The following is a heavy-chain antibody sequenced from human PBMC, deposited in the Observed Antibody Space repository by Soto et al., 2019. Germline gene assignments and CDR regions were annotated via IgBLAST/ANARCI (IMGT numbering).Heavy chain of an antibody. V-gene: IGHV5-10-1*01. CDR3: GGEGFGMDV. CDR2: IDPSESYS. D-gene: IGHD2-21*01. CDR1: GLSFANYW. J-gene: IGHJ6*02. Sequence: GESVKISCTGSGLSFANYWINWVRQMPGKGLEWMGRIDPSESYSNYSPSFQGHVTISADKSINTAYLQWSSLKASDTAMYYRGGEGFGMDVWGQGSRVSVSS.